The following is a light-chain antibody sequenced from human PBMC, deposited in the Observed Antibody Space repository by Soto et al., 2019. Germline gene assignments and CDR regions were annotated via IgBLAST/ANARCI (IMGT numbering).Light chain of an antibody. CDR1: QSFSSTF. CDR2: GAS. CDR3: QQYASSVT. Sequence: EILCTQSPDSLSLSPGDRATLSCRASQSFSSTFFAWYQQKPGQAPRLLIYGASSRATGIPDRFSGSGSGTDFTLTISSLEPEDFAVYYCQQYASSVTFGQGTKVDIK. J-gene: IGKJ1*01. V-gene: IGKV3-20*01.